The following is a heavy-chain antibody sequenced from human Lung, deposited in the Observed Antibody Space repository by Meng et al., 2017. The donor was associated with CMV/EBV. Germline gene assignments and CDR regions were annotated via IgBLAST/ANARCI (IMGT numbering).Heavy chain of an antibody. Sequence: SXXVSCKASGGTFSSYAISWVRQAPGQGLEWMGGIIPIFGTANYAQKFQGRVTITTDESTSTAYMELSSLRSEDTAVYYCARGGYQLLVYYYYYGMDVWGQGTTVTVSS. V-gene: IGHV1-69*05. J-gene: IGHJ6*02. D-gene: IGHD2-2*01. CDR3: ARGGYQLLVYYYYYGMDV. CDR2: IIPIFGTA. CDR1: GGTFSSYA.